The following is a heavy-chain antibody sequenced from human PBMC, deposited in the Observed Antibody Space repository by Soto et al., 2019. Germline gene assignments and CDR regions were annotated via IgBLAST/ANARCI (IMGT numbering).Heavy chain of an antibody. CDR3: AKDRPIGAAGKFFDS. Sequence: EVQLLESGGGLVQPGGSLRLSCAASGFTFRDYAMTWVRQAPGKGLEWVSSITGTGSHTYYADSVKGRFTISRDNSKNTLYLQMSSLRVEDTAVYYCAKDRPIGAAGKFFDSWGQGTVVTVSS. CDR2: ITGTGSHT. CDR1: GFTFRDYA. V-gene: IGHV3-23*01. J-gene: IGHJ4*02. D-gene: IGHD6-13*01.